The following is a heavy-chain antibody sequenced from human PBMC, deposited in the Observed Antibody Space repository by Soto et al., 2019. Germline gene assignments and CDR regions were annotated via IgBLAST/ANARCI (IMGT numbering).Heavy chain of an antibody. Sequence: QVQLQESGPGLVKPSETLSLTCIVSNGSISGHDWSWIRQPPGKGLEWIGYIYYSGSASYNPSLRSQVTIALDTSKNSFSVKLNSVTATYTAIYYCARADTTTSLWRPFPNYWAPGTLVTVSS. CDR1: NGSISGHD. CDR2: IYYSGSA. J-gene: IGHJ4*02. CDR3: ARADTTTSLWRPFPNY. V-gene: IGHV4-59*08. D-gene: IGHD3-3*01.